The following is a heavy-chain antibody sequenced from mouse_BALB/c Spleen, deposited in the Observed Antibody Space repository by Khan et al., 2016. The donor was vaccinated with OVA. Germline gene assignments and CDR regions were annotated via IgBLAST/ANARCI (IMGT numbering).Heavy chain of an antibody. CDR2: RNTNTGEP. CDR1: GYTFTNYG. Sequence: QIQLVQSGPELKKPGETVKISCKASGYTFTNYGMNWVKQAPGKGLKWMGWRNTNTGEPTYAEEFKERFAFSLETSASTAYLQITDLKNENTATYFCARGYYMCVSWCAYWGQGTLVTVSA. V-gene: IGHV9-3*02. CDR3: ARGYYMCVSWCAY. J-gene: IGHJ3*01. D-gene: IGHD2-12*01.